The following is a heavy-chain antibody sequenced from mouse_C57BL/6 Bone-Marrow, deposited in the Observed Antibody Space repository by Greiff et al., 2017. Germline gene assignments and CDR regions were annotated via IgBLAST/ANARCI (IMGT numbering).Heavy chain of an antibody. CDR3: ARQGE. CDR2: ISGGGGNT. Sequence: EVKLMESGGGLVKPGGSLKLSRAASGFTFSSYTMSWVRQTPEKRLEWVATISGGGGNTYYPDSVKGRFTISRDNAKNTLYLQMCNLRFEDTAVYYCARQGEWGQGTLVTVSA. CDR1: GFTFSSYT. J-gene: IGHJ3*02. V-gene: IGHV5-9*04.